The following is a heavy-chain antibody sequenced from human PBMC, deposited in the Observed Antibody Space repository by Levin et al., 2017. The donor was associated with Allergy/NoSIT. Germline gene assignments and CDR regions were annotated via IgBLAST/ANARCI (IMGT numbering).Heavy chain of an antibody. J-gene: IGHJ4*02. V-gene: IGHV3-53*01. CDR1: GFTVSGNY. CDR3: ARVWAAADDH. D-gene: IGHD6-13*01. CDR2: LYIDGRT. Sequence: GGSLRLSCAASGFTVSGNYMSWVRQAPRKGLEWVSTLYIDGRTFYADSAKGRFTISRDNSKNTLYLQMNSLRAEDTAVYYCARVWAAADDHWGQGTLVTVSP.